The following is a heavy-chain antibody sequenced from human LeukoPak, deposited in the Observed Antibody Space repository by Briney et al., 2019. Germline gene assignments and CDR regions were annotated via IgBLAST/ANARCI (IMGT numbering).Heavy chain of an antibody. V-gene: IGHV4-34*01. D-gene: IGHD2-2*01. Sequence: SETLSLTCAVYGGSFSGHYWSWIRQPPGKGLEWIGEINHSGSTNYNPSLKSRVTISVDTSKNQFSLKLSSVTAADTGVYYCAGGQYRRDYWGQGTLVTVSS. CDR3: AGGQYRRDY. J-gene: IGHJ4*02. CDR2: INHSGST. CDR1: GGSFSGHY.